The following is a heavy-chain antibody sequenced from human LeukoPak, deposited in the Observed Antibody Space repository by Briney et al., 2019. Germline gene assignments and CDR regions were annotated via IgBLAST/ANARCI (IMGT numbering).Heavy chain of an antibody. V-gene: IGHV3-21*04. CDR2: ISTRSSYI. Sequence: GGSLRLSCAASGFTFSDYFMNWVRQAPGKGLEWVSSISTRSSYIYYADSVKGRFTISRDNAKNSLDLQMNSLRAEDTAVYYCARDKGDYDTSGSLFVFGGQGTLVTVSS. CDR3: ARDKGDYDTSGSLFVF. J-gene: IGHJ4*02. CDR1: GFTFSDYF. D-gene: IGHD3-22*01.